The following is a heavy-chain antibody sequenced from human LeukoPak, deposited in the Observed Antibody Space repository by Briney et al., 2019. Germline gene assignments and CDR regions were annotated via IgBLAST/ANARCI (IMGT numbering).Heavy chain of an antibody. D-gene: IGHD3-22*01. CDR3: ASWGYYYDSSGYNDY. J-gene: IGHJ4*02. Sequence: SETLSLTCTVSGGSISSYYWSWIRQPPGKGLEWIGYIYYSGSTNYNPSLKSRVTISVDTSKNQFSLKLSSVTAADTAVYHCASWGYYYDSSGYNDYWGQGTLVTVSS. V-gene: IGHV4-59*01. CDR1: GGSISSYY. CDR2: IYYSGST.